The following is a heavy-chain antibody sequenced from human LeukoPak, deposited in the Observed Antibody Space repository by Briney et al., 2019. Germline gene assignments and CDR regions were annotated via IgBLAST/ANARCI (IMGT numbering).Heavy chain of an antibody. J-gene: IGHJ4*02. CDR2: ITPYNGNR. Sequence: GASVNVSCKASGYTFTYRYLHWVRQAPGQAFEWMGWITPYNGNRNYAKKFQDRVTITRDTSLSTAHMELSSLRSEDTAMYYCARSALYSTKSDYYFESWGQGTLVTVSS. V-gene: IGHV1-45*02. CDR1: GYTFTYRY. D-gene: IGHD2-2*01. CDR3: ARSALYSTKSDYYFES.